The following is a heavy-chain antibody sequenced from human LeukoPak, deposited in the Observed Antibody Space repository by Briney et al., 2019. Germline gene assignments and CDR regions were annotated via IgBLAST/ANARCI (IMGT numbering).Heavy chain of an antibody. V-gene: IGHV1-2*02. CDR2: INPNSGGT. D-gene: IGHD2-2*01. J-gene: IGHJ5*02. CDR3: ARAAQTDIVVVPAAKYNWFDP. CDR1: GYSFTGYY. Sequence: ASMKVSRKASGYSFTGYYMHWVRQAPGQGLEWMGCINPNSGGTDYAQKFQGRVTMTRDTSISTAYMELSRLRSDDTAVYYCARAAQTDIVVVPAAKYNWFDPWGQGTLVTVSS.